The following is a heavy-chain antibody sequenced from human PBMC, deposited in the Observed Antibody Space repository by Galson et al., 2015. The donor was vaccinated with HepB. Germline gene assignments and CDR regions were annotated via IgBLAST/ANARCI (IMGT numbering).Heavy chain of an antibody. D-gene: IGHD6-13*01. CDR3: AKDPSYRWQQLDGGGNWFDP. J-gene: IGHJ5*02. V-gene: IGHV3-9*01. CDR1: GFTFDDYA. Sequence: SLRLSCAASGFTFDDYAMHWVRQAPGKGLEWVSGISWNSGSIGYADSVKGRFTISRDNAKNSLYLQMNSLRAEDTALYYCAKDPSYRWQQLDGGGNWFDPWGQGTLVTVSS. CDR2: ISWNSGSI.